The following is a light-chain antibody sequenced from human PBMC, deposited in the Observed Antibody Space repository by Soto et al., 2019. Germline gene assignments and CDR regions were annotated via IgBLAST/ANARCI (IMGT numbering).Light chain of an antibody. CDR2: TAS. CDR3: QQSYTSPIN. V-gene: IGKV1-39*01. CDR1: QSISSY. Sequence: DMQLTQSPSSLSASVGDRVTITCRASQSISSYLNWYQQKPGKAPKLLIYTASSLQSGVPSRFSGSGSGTDFTLTISSLQPEDFDTYYCQQSYTSPINFGQGTRLEIK. J-gene: IGKJ5*01.